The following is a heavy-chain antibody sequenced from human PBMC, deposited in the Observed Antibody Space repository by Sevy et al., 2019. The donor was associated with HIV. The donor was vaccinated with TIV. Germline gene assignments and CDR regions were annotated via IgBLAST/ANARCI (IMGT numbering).Heavy chain of an antibody. J-gene: IGHJ4*02. Sequence: GWSLRLSCVASGFIFSSYAMHWVRQVPGKGLEWVAVISYDGTKKYYADSVKGRFTISRDNSKNTLFLQMNSLRAEDTAVYYCATGGYSSSWPIDYWGQGTLVTVSS. CDR3: ATGGYSSSWPIDY. V-gene: IGHV3-30-3*01. CDR1: GFIFSSYA. D-gene: IGHD6-13*01. CDR2: ISYDGTKK.